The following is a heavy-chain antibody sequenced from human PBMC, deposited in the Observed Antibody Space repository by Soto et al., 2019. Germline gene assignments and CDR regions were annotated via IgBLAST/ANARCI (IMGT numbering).Heavy chain of an antibody. D-gene: IGHD2-15*01. CDR3: AHRLCDSSCYWDVGFFDY. J-gene: IGHJ4*02. V-gene: IGHV2-5*02. CDR1: GFSLSTSGVD. Sequence: QITLTESGPTLVKPTQTLTLTCTFSGFSLSTSGVDVGWIRQPPGKALECLALIYWDDDKRYSPSLRSRLSVTKDTSKNQVVLTMTNMDPVDTGTYYCAHRLCDSSCYWDVGFFDYWGQGALVTVSS. CDR2: IYWDDDK.